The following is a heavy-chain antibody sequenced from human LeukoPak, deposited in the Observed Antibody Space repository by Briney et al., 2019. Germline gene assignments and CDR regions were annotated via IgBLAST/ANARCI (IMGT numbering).Heavy chain of an antibody. D-gene: IGHD6-19*01. J-gene: IGHJ3*02. V-gene: IGHV3-30*14. CDR1: GFTLRSYA. CDR2: ISVDGNNK. CDR3: TRVREQWLTHDAPDI. Sequence: GGSLRLSCAASGFTLRSYAIYWVRQTPGEGLEWVATISVDGNNKYYADSVKGRFIISRDNSKNTMSLQMNSLSTEDTAVYYCTRVREQWLTHDAPDIWGQGTMVTVSS.